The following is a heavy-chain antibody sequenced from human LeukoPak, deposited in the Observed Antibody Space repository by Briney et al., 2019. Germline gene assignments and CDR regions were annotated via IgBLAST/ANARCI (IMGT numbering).Heavy chain of an antibody. CDR3: AREAGYSGSQGFDY. Sequence: ASVKVSCKASGYTFTSYGISWVRQAPGQGLEWMGWISAYNGNTNYAQKLQGRVTMTTDTSTSTVYMELSSLRSEDTAVYYCAREAGYSGSQGFDYWGQGTLVTVSS. V-gene: IGHV1-18*01. CDR2: ISAYNGNT. CDR1: GYTFTSYG. D-gene: IGHD1-26*01. J-gene: IGHJ4*02.